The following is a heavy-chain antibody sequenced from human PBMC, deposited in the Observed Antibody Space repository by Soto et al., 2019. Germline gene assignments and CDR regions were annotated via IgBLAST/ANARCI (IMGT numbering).Heavy chain of an antibody. CDR1: GFTFSSYA. J-gene: IGHJ4*02. CDR3: ARGSGIQLLIDY. D-gene: IGHD3-10*01. Sequence: VGSLRLSCAASGFTFSSYAMHWVRQAPGKGLEWVAVISYDGSNKYYADSVKGRFTISRDNSKNTLYLQMNSLRAEDTAVYYCARGSGIQLLIDYWGQGTLDTVSS. V-gene: IGHV3-30-3*01. CDR2: ISYDGSNK.